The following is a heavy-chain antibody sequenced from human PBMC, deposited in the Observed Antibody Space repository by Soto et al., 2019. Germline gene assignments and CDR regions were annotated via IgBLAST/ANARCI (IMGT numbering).Heavy chain of an antibody. V-gene: IGHV1-69*13. CDR3: ASGYDYYYGMDV. CDR1: GGTFSSYA. CDR2: IIPIFGTA. J-gene: IGHJ6*02. Sequence: SVKVSCKASGGTFSSYAISWVRQAPGQGLEWMGGIIPIFGTANYAQKFQGRVTITADESTSTAYMELSSLRSEDTAVYYCASGYDYYYGMDVWGQGTTVTVSS.